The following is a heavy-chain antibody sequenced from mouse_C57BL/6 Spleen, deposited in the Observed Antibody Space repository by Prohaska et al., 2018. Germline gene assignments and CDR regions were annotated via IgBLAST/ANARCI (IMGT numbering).Heavy chain of an antibody. D-gene: IGHD1-1*01. V-gene: IGHV1-18*01. CDR3: ARRDPYYGSSRSYFDV. Sequence: HGKSLEWIGDINPNNGGTIYNQKFKGKATLTVDKSSSTAYMELRSLTSEDTAVYYCARRDPYYGSSRSYFDVWGTGTTVTVSA. J-gene: IGHJ1*03. CDR2: INPNNGGT.